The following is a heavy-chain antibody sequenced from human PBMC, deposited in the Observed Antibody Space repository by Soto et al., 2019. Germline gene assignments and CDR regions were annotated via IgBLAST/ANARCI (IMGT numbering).Heavy chain of an antibody. D-gene: IGHD3-10*01. V-gene: IGHV3-33*01. J-gene: IGHJ4*02. CDR3: ARGVADYYGSRSYFPV. CDR1: GFTFSSYG. Sequence: QVQLVESGGGVVQPGRSLRLSCAASGFTFSSYGMHWVRQAPGKGLEWVAVIWYDGSNKYYADSVKGRFTISRDNSKNTLYLQMNSLRAEDTAVYYCARGVADYYGSRSYFPVWGQGTLVTVSS. CDR2: IWYDGSNK.